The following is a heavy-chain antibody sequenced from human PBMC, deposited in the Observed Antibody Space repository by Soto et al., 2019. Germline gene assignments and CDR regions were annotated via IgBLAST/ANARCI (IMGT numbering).Heavy chain of an antibody. CDR1: GYNFNNYW. J-gene: IGHJ6*02. CDR2: IDPSDSYT. CDR3: ARHFVVYYYGMDV. D-gene: IGHD2-15*01. V-gene: IGHV5-10-1*01. Sequence: GESLKISCKGSGYNFNNYWISWVRQMPGKGLEWMGRIDPSDSYTNYSPSFQGHVTISLDKSISTAYLQWSSLKASDTAMYYCARHFVVYYYGMDVWGQGTTVTVS.